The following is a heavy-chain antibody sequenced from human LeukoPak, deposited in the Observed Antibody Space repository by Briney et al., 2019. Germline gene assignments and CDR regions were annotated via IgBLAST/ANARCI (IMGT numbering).Heavy chain of an antibody. D-gene: IGHD6-13*01. CDR2: IYYSGST. V-gene: IGHV4-59*01. CDR1: GGSISSYY. J-gene: IGHJ6*02. Sequence: PSETLSLTCTVSGGSISSYYWSWIRQPPGKGLEWIGYIYYSGSTNYNPSLTSRVTITVDTAKNQYSLKLSSVTAADTAVYYCARVKIAAAGTGYYYYGMDVWGQGTTVTVSS. CDR3: ARVKIAAAGTGYYYYGMDV.